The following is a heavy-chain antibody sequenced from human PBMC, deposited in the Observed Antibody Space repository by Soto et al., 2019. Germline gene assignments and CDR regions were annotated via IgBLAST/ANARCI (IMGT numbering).Heavy chain of an antibody. D-gene: IGHD3-10*01. V-gene: IGHV4-34*09. Sequence: PSETLSLTCAVYGGSFSGYYWSWIRQPPGKGLEWIGDINHSGSTNYNPSLKSRVTISVDTSKNQFSLKLSSVTAADTAVYYCARVFGFGGMDVCWFDPWGQGTLVTVSS. CDR2: INHSGST. CDR3: ARVFGFGGMDVCWFDP. J-gene: IGHJ5*02. CDR1: GGSFSGYY.